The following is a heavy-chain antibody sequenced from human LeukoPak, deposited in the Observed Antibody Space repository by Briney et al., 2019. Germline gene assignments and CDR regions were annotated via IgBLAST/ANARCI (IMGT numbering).Heavy chain of an antibody. CDR3: ARLHNPYSGSFLDY. CDR1: SGSISTYY. CDR2: IHYTGST. Sequence: SETLSLTCTVSSGSISTYYWTWIRQPPGKRLEWIGFIHYTGSTNYNPSLKSRVTISVDTSKNQFSLKLNSVTAADTAVYYCARLHNPYSGSFLDYWGRGTLVTVSS. J-gene: IGHJ4*02. D-gene: IGHD1-26*01. V-gene: IGHV4-59*01.